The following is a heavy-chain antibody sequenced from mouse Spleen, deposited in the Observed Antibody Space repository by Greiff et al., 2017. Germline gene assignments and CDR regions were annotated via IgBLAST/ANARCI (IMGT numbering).Heavy chain of an antibody. D-gene: IGHD2-12*01. Sequence: QVQLQQPGTELVKPGASVKLSCKASGYTFTSNWVHWVKQRPGQGLDWIGNINPSNGGTNRNEKFKSKATLTVDKSSSTAYMQLSSLTSEDSAVYYCARRYYTYDEVYYFDYWGQGTTLTVSS. CDR2: INPSNGGT. CDR1: GYTFTSNW. J-gene: IGHJ2*01. CDR3: ARRYYTYDEVYYFDY. V-gene: IGHV1-53*01.